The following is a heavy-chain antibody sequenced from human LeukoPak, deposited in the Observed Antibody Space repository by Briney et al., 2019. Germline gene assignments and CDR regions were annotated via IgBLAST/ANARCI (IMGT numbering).Heavy chain of an antibody. D-gene: IGHD1-26*01. V-gene: IGHV1-69*05. CDR3: ARDRWGVGAFVDY. CDR1: GGTFISYA. CDR2: IIPIFGTA. Sequence: SVKVSCKASGGTFISYAISWVRQAPGQGLEWMGRIIPIFGTANYAQKFQGRVTITTDESTSTAYMELSSLRSEDTAVYYCARDRWGVGAFVDYWGQGTLVTVSS. J-gene: IGHJ4*02.